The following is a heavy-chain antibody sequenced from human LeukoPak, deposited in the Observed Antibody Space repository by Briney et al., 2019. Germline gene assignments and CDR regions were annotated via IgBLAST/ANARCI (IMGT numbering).Heavy chain of an antibody. Sequence: ASVKVSXKASGYTLTGYYMHWVRQAPGQGLEWMGWINPNSGGTNYAQKFQGRVTMTRDTSISTAYMELSRLRSDDTAVYYCAVLWFGELLSPFDYWGQRTLVTVSS. J-gene: IGHJ4*02. CDR1: GYTLTGYY. D-gene: IGHD3-10*01. CDR3: AVLWFGELLSPFDY. CDR2: INPNSGGT. V-gene: IGHV1-2*02.